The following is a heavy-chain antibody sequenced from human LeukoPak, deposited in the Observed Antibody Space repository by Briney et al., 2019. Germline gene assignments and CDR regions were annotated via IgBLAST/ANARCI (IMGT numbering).Heavy chain of an antibody. CDR1: GYTFTSYA. D-gene: IGHD1-14*01. J-gene: IGHJ4*02. CDR2: INAGNGNT. CDR3: ATGYRESFDY. V-gene: IGHV1-3*01. Sequence: ASVKVSCKASGYTFTSYAMHWVRQAPGQRLEWMGWINAGNGNTKYSQKFQGRVTMTEDTSTDTAYMELSSLRSEDTAVYYCATGYRESFDYWGQGTLVTVSS.